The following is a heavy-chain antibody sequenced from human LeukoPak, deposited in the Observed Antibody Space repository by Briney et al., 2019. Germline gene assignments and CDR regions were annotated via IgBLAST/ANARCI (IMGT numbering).Heavy chain of an antibody. CDR1: GVSISSYY. CDR3: ARSSGYTYGSDY. CDR2: IYFSGSI. D-gene: IGHD5-18*01. V-gene: IGHV4-59*08. J-gene: IGHJ4*02. Sequence: SETLSLTCSVSGVSISSYYWSWIRQPPWRGLEWVGYIYFSGSINYNPSLKSRVTIAADTSKNQLSLKLSSVTAADTAVYYCARSSGYTYGSDYWGQGTLVTVSS.